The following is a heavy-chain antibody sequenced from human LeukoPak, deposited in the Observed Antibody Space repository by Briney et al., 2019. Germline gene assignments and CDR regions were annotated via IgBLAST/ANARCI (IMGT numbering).Heavy chain of an antibody. CDR3: AKDEDVNSSRRGLWLSRFGSNNLFQH. CDR2: ISWNSGSI. CDR1: GFTFDDYA. D-gene: IGHD6-19*01. V-gene: IGHV3-9*01. Sequence: GRSLRLSCAASGFTFDDYAMHRVRQAPGKGLEWVSGISWNSGSIGYADSVKGRFTISRDNAKNSLYLQMNSLRAEDTALYYCAKDEDVNSSRRGLWLSRFGSNNLFQHWGQGTPVTVSS. J-gene: IGHJ1*01.